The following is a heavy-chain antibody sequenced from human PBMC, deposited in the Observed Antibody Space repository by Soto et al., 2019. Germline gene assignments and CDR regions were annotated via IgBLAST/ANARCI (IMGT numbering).Heavy chain of an antibody. D-gene: IGHD5-12*01. CDR1: GGTFSSYT. Sequence: QVQLVQSGAEVKKPGSSVKVSCKASGGTFSSYTISWVRQAPGQGLEWMGRIIPILGIANYAQKFQGRVTITADKSTSKAYMELSSLRTEDTAVYYCSRGRSEILATPRGLDYWGQGTLVTVSS. CDR2: IIPILGIA. CDR3: SRGRSEILATPRGLDY. V-gene: IGHV1-69*02. J-gene: IGHJ4*02.